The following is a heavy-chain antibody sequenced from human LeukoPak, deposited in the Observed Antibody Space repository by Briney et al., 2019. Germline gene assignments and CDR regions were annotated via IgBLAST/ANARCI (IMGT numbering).Heavy chain of an antibody. CDR1: GYTFTGYY. Sequence: GASVKVSCKASGYTFTGYYMHWVRQAHGQGLERMGWINPNSGGTNYAQKFQGWVTMTRDTSISTAYMELSRLRSDDTAVYYCARSGSYYYFDYWGQGTLVTVSS. J-gene: IGHJ4*02. CDR3: ARSGSYYYFDY. V-gene: IGHV1-2*04. D-gene: IGHD1-26*01. CDR2: INPNSGGT.